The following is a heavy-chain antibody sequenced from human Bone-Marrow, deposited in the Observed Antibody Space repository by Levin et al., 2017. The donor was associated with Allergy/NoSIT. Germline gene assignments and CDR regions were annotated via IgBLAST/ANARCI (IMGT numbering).Heavy chain of an antibody. CDR1: GASISSYY. V-gene: IGHV4-59*01. CDR2: IYYGGGT. J-gene: IGHJ6*02. D-gene: IGHD3-22*01. CDR3: ARVLYSSYYGGLDV. Sequence: MSSETLSLTCSVSGASISSYYCTWIRQPPGKGLEWIGNIYYGGGTNYNPSLESRVTMSVDTSKNQFSLKLTSVTAADTAVYYCARVLYSSYYGGLDVWGQGTTVTVSS.